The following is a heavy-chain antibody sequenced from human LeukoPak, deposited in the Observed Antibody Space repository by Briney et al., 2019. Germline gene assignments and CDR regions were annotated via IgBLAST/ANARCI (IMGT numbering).Heavy chain of an antibody. V-gene: IGHV3-48*03. J-gene: IGHJ4*02. CDR1: GFTFSSYE. D-gene: IGHD3-9*01. Sequence: GGSLRLSCAASGFTFSSYEMNWVRQAPGKGLEWVSYISSSGSTIYYADSVKGRFTISRDNSKNMLYLQMDRLRAEDTAVYSCAKDRSRITIFPKREGRPTSFDYWGQGTLVTVSS. CDR2: ISSSGSTI. CDR3: AKDRSRITIFPKREGRPTSFDY.